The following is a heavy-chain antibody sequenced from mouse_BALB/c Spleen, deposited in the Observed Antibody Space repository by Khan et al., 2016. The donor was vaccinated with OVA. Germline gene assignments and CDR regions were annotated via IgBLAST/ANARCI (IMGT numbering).Heavy chain of an antibody. CDR2: INPSNGYT. CDR1: GYTFTTYT. CDR3: AREGAYYRSDGLFSY. Sequence: QMQLQQSGAELARPGASVKMSCKASGYTFTTYTMHWVKQRPGKGLEWIGYINPSNGYTNNNQKFKDKSTLTADKYSSNAQMQMSSITSDYSAVYSCAREGAYYRSDGLFSYWGQGTLVTVSA. V-gene: IGHV1-4*01. D-gene: IGHD2-14*01. J-gene: IGHJ3*01.